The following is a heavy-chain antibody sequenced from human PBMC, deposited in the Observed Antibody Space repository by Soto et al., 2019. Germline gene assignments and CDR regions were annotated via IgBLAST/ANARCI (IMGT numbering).Heavy chain of an antibody. CDR3: ARDHGVYYGSGRGGAFDI. CDR1: GGSISSYY. V-gene: IGHV4-59*01. Sequence: QVQLQESGPGLVKPSETLSLTCTVSGGSISSYYWSWIRQPPGKGLEWIGYIYYSGSTNYNPSLKSRVTISVDTSKNQCSLTLSSVTAADPAVYYCARDHGVYYGSGRGGAFDIWGQGTMVTVSS. D-gene: IGHD3-10*01. J-gene: IGHJ3*02. CDR2: IYYSGST.